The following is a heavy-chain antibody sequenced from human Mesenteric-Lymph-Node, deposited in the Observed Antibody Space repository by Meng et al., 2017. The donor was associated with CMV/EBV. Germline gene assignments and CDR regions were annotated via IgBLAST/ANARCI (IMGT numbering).Heavy chain of an antibody. CDR3: ARDSRGGYYDTNGYYHSWYFDL. D-gene: IGHD3-22*01. J-gene: IGHJ2*01. Sequence: GESLKISCAASGFTFSTYCMNWVRQAPGKGLEWVSYIGSSTNIIYYADSVKGRFTISRDNAKNSLYLQMNSLRAEDTAVYYCARDSRGGYYDTNGYYHSWYFDLWGRGTLVTVSS. V-gene: IGHV3-48*04. CDR1: GFTFSTYC. CDR2: IGSSTNII.